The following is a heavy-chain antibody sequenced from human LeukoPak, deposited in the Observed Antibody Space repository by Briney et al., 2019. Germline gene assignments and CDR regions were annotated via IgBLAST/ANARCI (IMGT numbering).Heavy chain of an antibody. CDR1: GFTFSSYG. J-gene: IGHJ6*03. V-gene: IGHV3-30*02. D-gene: IGHD3-22*01. CDR2: IRYDGSNK. Sequence: HTGGSLRLSCAASGFTFSSYGMHWVRQAPGKGLEWVAFIRYDGSNKYYADSVKGRFTISRDNSKNTLYLQMNSLRGEDTAVYYCAKEMILYYYYMDVWGKGTTVTISS. CDR3: AKEMILYYYYMDV.